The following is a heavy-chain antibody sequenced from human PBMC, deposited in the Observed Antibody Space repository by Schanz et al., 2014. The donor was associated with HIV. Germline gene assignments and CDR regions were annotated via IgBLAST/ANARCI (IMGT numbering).Heavy chain of an antibody. CDR2: ISGSGGST. V-gene: IGHV3-23*01. CDR1: GFTFSSYA. D-gene: IGHD3-16*01. J-gene: IGHJ6*02. CDR3: AKDEGGGYYYYGMDV. Sequence: EVQLLESGGGLVQPGGSLRLSCAASGFTFSSYAMSWVRQAPGKGLEWVSAISGSGGSTYYAGSLKGRFTISRDNSKNTLYLQMNSLRAEDTAVYYCAKDEGGGYYYYGMDVWGQGTTVTVSS.